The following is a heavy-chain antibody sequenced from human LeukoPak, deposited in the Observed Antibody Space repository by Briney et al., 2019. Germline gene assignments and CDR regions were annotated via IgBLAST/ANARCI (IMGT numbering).Heavy chain of an antibody. CDR2: INSDGRST. CDR3: ARGXITMIWRGAFDI. D-gene: IGHD3-22*01. V-gene: IGHV3-74*01. Sequence: PXXSLRXXCAASGFTFSSYWRHWVRQAPGKGLVGVSRINSDGRSTIYADSVKGGLTISRDNAKRCLYMQMNSLRAEDTGLYNGARGXITMIWRGAFDIWGQGTMVIVSS. CDR1: GFTFSSYW. J-gene: IGHJ3*02.